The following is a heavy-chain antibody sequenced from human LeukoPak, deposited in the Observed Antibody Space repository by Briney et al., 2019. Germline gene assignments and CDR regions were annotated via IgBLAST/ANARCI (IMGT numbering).Heavy chain of an antibody. CDR2: INPSGGST. J-gene: IGHJ4*02. Sequence: ASVKVSCKASGYTFTSYDINWVRQTPGQGLEWMGIINPSGGSTSYAQKFQGRVTMTRDTSTSTVYMELSSLRSEDTAVYYCARSPYSGSAGYFDYWGQGTLVTVSS. CDR3: ARSPYSGSAGYFDY. D-gene: IGHD1-26*01. CDR1: GYTFTSYD. V-gene: IGHV1-46*01.